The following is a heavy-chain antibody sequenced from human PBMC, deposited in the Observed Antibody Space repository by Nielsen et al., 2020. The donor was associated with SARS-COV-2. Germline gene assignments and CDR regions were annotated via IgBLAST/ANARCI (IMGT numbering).Heavy chain of an antibody. J-gene: IGHJ6*03. CDR2: ISSSSSYT. CDR1: GLTFSSYS. D-gene: IGHD5-18*01. V-gene: IGHV3-21*05. CDR3: ARKIQPYYYYMDV. Sequence: GGSLRLSFAASGLTFSSYSMNWARQAPGKGLEWVSYISSSSSYTNYADSVKGRFTISRDNAKTSLYLQMNSLRAEDTAVYYCARKIQPYYYYMDVWGKGTTVTVSS.